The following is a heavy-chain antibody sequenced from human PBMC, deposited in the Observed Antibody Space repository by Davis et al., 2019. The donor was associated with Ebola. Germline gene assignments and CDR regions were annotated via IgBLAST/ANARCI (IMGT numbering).Heavy chain of an antibody. V-gene: IGHV3-9*01. D-gene: IGHD6-13*01. Sequence: SLKISCAASGFTFDDYAMHWVRQAPGKGLEWVSGISWNSGSIGHADSVKGRFTISRDNAKNSLYLQMNSLRAEDTALYYCAKGRVYQDYFDYWGQGTLVTVSS. CDR2: ISWNSGSI. CDR1: GFTFDDYA. J-gene: IGHJ4*02. CDR3: AKGRVYQDYFDY.